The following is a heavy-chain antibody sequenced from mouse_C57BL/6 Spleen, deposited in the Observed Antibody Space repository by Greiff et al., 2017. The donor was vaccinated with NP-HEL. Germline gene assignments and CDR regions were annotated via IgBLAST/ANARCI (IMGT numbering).Heavy chain of an antibody. V-gene: IGHV5-12*01. CDR3: ARRHDYDERNAMDY. CDR1: GFTFSDYY. J-gene: IGHJ4*01. D-gene: IGHD2-4*01. Sequence: VQLKESGGGLVQPGGSLKLSCAASGFTFSDYYMYWVRQTPEKRLEWVAYISNGGGSTYYPDTVKGRFTISRVNAKNTLYLQMSRLKSEDTAMYYCARRHDYDERNAMDYWGQGTSVTVAS. CDR2: ISNGGGST.